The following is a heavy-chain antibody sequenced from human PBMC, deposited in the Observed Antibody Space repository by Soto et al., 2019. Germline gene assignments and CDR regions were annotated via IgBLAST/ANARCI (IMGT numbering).Heavy chain of an antibody. CDR1: GGSISSNY. CDR2: VYNSGST. Sequence: SETLSLTCTVSGGSISSNYWTWIRQPPGKGLEWIGYVYNSGSTNYNPSLKSRVTISEDTSKSQFSLKVNSMIAADTAVYYCARYRREAVAGYTLDNWGQGILVTVSS. D-gene: IGHD6-13*01. V-gene: IGHV4-59*01. CDR3: ARYRREAVAGYTLDN. J-gene: IGHJ4*02.